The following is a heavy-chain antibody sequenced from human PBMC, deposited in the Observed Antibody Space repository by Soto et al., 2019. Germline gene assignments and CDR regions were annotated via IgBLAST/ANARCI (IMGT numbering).Heavy chain of an antibody. CDR2: ISSSGSTI. J-gene: IGHJ4*02. CDR1: GFTFSSYE. CDR3: ARGPTYYYDSSGYYFPL. Sequence: GGSLRLSCAASGFTFSSYEMNWVRQAPWKGLEWVSYISSSGSTIYYADSVKGRFTISRDNAKNSLYLQMNSLRAEDTAVYYCARGPTYYYDSSGYYFPLWGQGTLVTVSS. V-gene: IGHV3-48*03. D-gene: IGHD3-22*01.